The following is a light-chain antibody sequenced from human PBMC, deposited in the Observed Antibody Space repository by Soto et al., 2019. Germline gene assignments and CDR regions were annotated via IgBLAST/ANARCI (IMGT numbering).Light chain of an antibody. CDR3: QQYDSSLYT. Sequence: EIVLTQSPGTLSLSPGERATLSCRASQSLSSIYLAWYQQRPGQTPRLLIYGTSTRATGIPDGFSGSGSGTDFTLTISRLEPEDFAVYYCQQYDSSLYTFGQGTKLEIK. V-gene: IGKV3-20*01. J-gene: IGKJ2*01. CDR1: QSLSSIY. CDR2: GTS.